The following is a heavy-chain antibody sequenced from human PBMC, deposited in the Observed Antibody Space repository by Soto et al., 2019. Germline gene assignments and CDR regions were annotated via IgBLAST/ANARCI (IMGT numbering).Heavy chain of an antibody. V-gene: IGHV3-7*05. CDR3: ARSPYYDYVWGTYRYYDFHFDC. CDR2: IKQDGSEK. Sequence: EVQLVESGGGLVQPGGSLRLSCAASGFTFSTYWMSWVRQAPGKGLEWVANIKQDGSEKYYVDSVKGRFTISRDNAKNSLYLQMNSLRAEDTAVYYCARSPYYDYVWGTYRYYDFHFDCWGQGTLVTVSS. J-gene: IGHJ4*02. D-gene: IGHD3-16*02. CDR1: GFTFSTYW.